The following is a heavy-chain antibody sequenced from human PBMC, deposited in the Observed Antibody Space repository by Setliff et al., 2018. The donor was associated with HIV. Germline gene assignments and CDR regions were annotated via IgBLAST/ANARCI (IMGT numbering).Heavy chain of an antibody. CDR2: IYHNGIT. V-gene: IGHV4-38-2*01. D-gene: IGHD3-22*01. Sequence: SETLSLTCGVSGYSISSGYYWGWIRQPPGKGLEWIGSIYHNGITYYNPSLKSRVTISVDTSQNQFSLKLSSVTAADTAIYYCARHFYGYYGSNGLPIQYWGQGTLVTVSS. J-gene: IGHJ4*02. CDR3: ARHFYGYYGSNGLPIQY. CDR1: GYSISSGYY.